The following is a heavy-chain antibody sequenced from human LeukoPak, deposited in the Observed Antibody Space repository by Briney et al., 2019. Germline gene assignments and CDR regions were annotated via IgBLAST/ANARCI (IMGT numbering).Heavy chain of an antibody. D-gene: IGHD6-19*01. CDR2: ISFDGSEK. V-gene: IGHV3-30*18. CDR3: AKDRVSSGWYEYYQY. Sequence: PGGSLRLSCAASGFTFRSYGMNWVRQAPGKGLEWVAVISFDGSEKYNADSVKGRFTISRDNSKNTLYLQMNSLRAEDTAVYYCAKDRVSSGWYEYYQYWGQGTLVTVSS. CDR1: GFTFRSYG. J-gene: IGHJ1*01.